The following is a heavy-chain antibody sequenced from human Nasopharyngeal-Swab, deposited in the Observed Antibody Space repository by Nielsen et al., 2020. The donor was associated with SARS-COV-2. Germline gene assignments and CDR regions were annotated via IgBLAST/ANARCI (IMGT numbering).Heavy chain of an antibody. D-gene: IGHD2-2*01. CDR3: ARAEVPAALDY. CDR2: IHQSGGT. Sequence: WIRQPPGKGLEWMGFIHQSGGTTYSPSLKSRLTMSVDTSKNQFSLKLTSVTAADTAVYYCARAEVPAALDYWGQGTLVTVSS. V-gene: IGHV4-30-4*01. J-gene: IGHJ4*02.